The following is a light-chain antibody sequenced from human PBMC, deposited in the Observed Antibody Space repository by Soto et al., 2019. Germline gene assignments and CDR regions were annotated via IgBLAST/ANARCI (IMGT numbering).Light chain of an antibody. CDR1: SSDVGGYNY. Sequence: QSLLPQPASVSGSPGQSITISCTGTSSDVGGYNYVSWHQQHPGKAPKLMIYEVSDRPSGVSNRSSGSKSGNTASLTISGLQAEDEADYYCSSYTITRTYGFGNGTKVTVL. V-gene: IGLV2-14*01. J-gene: IGLJ1*01. CDR3: SSYTITRTYG. CDR2: EVS.